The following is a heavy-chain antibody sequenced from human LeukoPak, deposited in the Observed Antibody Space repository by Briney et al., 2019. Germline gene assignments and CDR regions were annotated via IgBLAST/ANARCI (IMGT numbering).Heavy chain of an antibody. CDR3: ARPLAAEFDY. J-gene: IGHJ4*02. CDR2: IYYSGST. V-gene: IGHV4-39*01. D-gene: IGHD6-13*01. CDR1: GGSISSSRYY. Sequence: PSETLSLTCTVSGGSISSSRYYWGWIRQPPGKGLEWIASIYYSGSTYYNPSLKRRVTISVDTSKNQFSLKLSSVTAADTAVYYCARPLAAEFDYWGQGTLVTVSS.